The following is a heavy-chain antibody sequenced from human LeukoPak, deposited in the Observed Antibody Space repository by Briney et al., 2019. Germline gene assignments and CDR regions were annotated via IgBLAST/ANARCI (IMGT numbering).Heavy chain of an antibody. CDR2: INPNSGGT. CDR1: GYTFTGYY. D-gene: IGHD2-2*01. J-gene: IGHJ5*02. V-gene: IGHV1-2*02. CDR3: ARVVVVPAAHNWFDP. Sequence: WASVKVSCKASGYTFTGYYMHWVRQAPGQGLEWMGWINPNSGGTNYAQKFQGRVTMTRDTSISTAYMELSRLRSDDTAVYYCARVVVVPAAHNWFDPWGQGTLVTVSS.